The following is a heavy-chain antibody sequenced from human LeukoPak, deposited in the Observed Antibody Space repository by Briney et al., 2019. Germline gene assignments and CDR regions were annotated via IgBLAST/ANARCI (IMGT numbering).Heavy chain of an antibody. CDR3: ARALTTLYYYYMDV. D-gene: IGHD4-11*01. V-gene: IGHV4-4*07. Sequence: SETLSLNCTVSGGSISSYYWSWIRQPAGKGLEWSGRIYTSGSTNYNPSLKSRVTMSVDTSKNQFSLKLSSVTAADTAVYYCARALTTLYYYYMDVWGKGTTVTVSS. CDR1: GGSISSYY. CDR2: IYTSGST. J-gene: IGHJ6*03.